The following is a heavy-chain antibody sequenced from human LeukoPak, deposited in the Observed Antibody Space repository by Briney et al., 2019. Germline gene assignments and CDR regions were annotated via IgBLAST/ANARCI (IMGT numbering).Heavy chain of an antibody. CDR1: AFTYSSYG. CDR3: TRSRWGYYFDY. D-gene: IGHD1-26*01. V-gene: IGHV3-23*01. Sequence: PGGSLRLSCAASAFTYSSYGLSWVRQAPGKGLEWVSGISGSGFSTYSADSVKGRFTISRDNSKNTLYLQMNSLKTEDTAVYYCTRSRWGYYFDYWGQGTLVTVSS. CDR2: ISGSGFST. J-gene: IGHJ4*02.